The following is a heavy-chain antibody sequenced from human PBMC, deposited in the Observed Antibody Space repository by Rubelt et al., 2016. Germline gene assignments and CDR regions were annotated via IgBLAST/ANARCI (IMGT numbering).Heavy chain of an antibody. CDR2: IYHSGST. CDR1: GYSISSGYY. V-gene: IGHV4-38-2*02. Sequence: QVQLQESGPGLVKPSETLSLTCTVSGYSISSGYYWGWIRQPPGKGLEWIGEIYHSGSTNYNPSLKSRVTISVDKSKNQFSLKLSSVTAADTAVYYCARPVVVVPAARAFEIWGQGTMVTVSS. J-gene: IGHJ3*02. CDR3: ARPVVVVPAARAFEI. D-gene: IGHD2-2*01.